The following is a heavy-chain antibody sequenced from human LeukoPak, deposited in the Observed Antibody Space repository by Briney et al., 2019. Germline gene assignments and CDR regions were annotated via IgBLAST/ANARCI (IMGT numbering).Heavy chain of an antibody. CDR2: ISISGDTT. CDR1: GFTFSSHA. V-gene: IGHV3-23*01. CDR3: AKMRAADFWSGYYYRKVDWFDP. Sequence: GGSLRLSCGASGFTFSSHAMTWVRQAPGKGLEWVSAISISGDTTYYADAVKGRFTISRDNSKNTLYLQMNSLRAEDTAVYYCAKMRAADFWSGYYYRKVDWFDPWGQGTLVTVSS. J-gene: IGHJ5*02. D-gene: IGHD3-3*01.